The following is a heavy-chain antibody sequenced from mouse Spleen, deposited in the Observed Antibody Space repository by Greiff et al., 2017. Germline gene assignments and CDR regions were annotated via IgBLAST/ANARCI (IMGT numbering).Heavy chain of an antibody. V-gene: IGHV5-4*01. CDR2: ISDGGSYT. D-gene: IGHD2-3*01. CDR3: AREGDGYDAMDY. Sequence: EVKVVESGGGLVKPGGSLKLSCAASGFTFSSYAMSWVRQTPEKRLEWVATISDGGSYTYYPDNVKGRFTISRDNAKNNLYLQMSHLKSEDTAMYYCAREGDGYDAMDYWGQGTSVTVSS. CDR1: GFTFSSYA. J-gene: IGHJ4*01.